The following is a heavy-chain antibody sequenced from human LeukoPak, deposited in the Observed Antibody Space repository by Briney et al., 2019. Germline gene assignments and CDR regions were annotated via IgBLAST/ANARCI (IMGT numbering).Heavy chain of an antibody. CDR3: AKDSLGTRTVTLDY. V-gene: IGHV3-23*01. J-gene: IGHJ4*02. CDR2: ISGRGASK. CDR1: GLTFNNYA. Sequence: PGGSLRLSCAVSGLTFNNYAMSWVRQAPGKGLEWVSGISGRGASKYYADSVKGRFTISRDNSKNTLFLQMNSLRPEDTAVYYCAKDSLGTRTVTLDYWGQGTLVTVSS. D-gene: IGHD4-17*01.